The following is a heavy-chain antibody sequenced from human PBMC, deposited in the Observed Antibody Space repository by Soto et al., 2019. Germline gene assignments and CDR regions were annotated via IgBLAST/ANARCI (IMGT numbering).Heavy chain of an antibody. D-gene: IGHD6-13*01. Sequence: PGESLKISCKGSGYSFTSYWIGWVRQMPGKGLEWMGIIYPGDSDTSYSPSFQGQVTISADKSISTAYLQWSSLKASDTAMYYCARHGQLVPADYYYYGMDVWGQGTTVTVSS. CDR1: GYSFTSYW. J-gene: IGHJ6*02. V-gene: IGHV5-51*01. CDR3: ARHGQLVPADYYYYGMDV. CDR2: IYPGDSDT.